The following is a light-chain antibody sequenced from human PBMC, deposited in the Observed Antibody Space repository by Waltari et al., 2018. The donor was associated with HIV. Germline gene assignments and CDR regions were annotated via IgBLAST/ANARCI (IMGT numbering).Light chain of an antibody. CDR2: TTN. V-gene: IGLV1-44*01. CDR3: ATWDDSLNGPV. CDR1: ISNIGSNT. J-gene: IGLJ3*02. Sequence: QSVLTQPPSASGTPGQRVTISCSGSISNIGSNTVNWYQQLPGTAPKLLIYTTNQRPSGVPGRFPGSKSGASASLAISGLQSDDEADYYCATWDDSLNGPVFGGGTKLTVL.